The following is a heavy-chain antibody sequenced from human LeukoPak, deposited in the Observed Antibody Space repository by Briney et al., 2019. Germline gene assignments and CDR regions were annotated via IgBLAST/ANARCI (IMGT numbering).Heavy chain of an antibody. CDR3: ARQGRQWLVRLDY. CDR2: INHSGST. Sequence: SETLSLTCAVYGGSFSVYYWSWIRQPPGKGLEWSGEINHSGSTNYNPSLKRRVTISVDTSKNQFSLKLSAVTAADTAVYYCARQGRQWLVRLDYWGQGTLVTVSS. CDR1: GGSFSVYY. D-gene: IGHD6-19*01. V-gene: IGHV4-34*01. J-gene: IGHJ4*02.